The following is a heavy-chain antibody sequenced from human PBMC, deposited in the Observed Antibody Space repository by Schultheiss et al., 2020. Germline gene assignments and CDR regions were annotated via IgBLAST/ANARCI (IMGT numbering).Heavy chain of an antibody. CDR1: GGSISSTNYY. J-gene: IGHJ6*03. D-gene: IGHD3-3*01. CDR2: IYFSGST. Sequence: SETLSLTCTVSGGSISSTNYYWGWIRQPPGKGLEWLGYIYFSGSTNYNPSLKSRVTISVDTSKNQFSLRLSSVTAADTDVFYCARARDDFWSGFYYYYYMDVWGKGTTVTVSS. CDR3: ARARDDFWSGFYYYYYMDV. V-gene: IGHV4-61*05.